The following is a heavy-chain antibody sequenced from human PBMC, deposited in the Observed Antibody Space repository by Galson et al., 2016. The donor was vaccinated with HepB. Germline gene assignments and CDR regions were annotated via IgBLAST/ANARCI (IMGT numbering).Heavy chain of an antibody. J-gene: IGHJ5*01. V-gene: IGHV1-2*02. CDR3: ARDRVLGGGEQNWIDS. D-gene: IGHD1/OR15-1a*01. CDR1: GYGFTGYF. CDR2: INPNSGGA. Sequence: SVKVSCKASGYGFTGYFIHWVRQAPGQGLEWMGWINPNSGGANFAQKFQGRVTMTRDTSIRTAYMELSRLRPDDTAVYYCARDRVLGGGEQNWIDSWGQGTLVTVSS.